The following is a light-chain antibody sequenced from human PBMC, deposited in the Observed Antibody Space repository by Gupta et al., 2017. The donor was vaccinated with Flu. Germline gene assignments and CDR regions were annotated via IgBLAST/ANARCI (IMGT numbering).Light chain of an antibody. V-gene: IGLV2-14*01. CDR1: SSDVGGYNY. Sequence: QSALTQPASVSGSPGQSIPLSCTGTSSDVGGYNYVSWYQQHPGKAPKLMIYEVSNRPSGVSNRFSGSKSGNTASLTISGLQAEDEADYYCSSYTSSSTLYVFGTGTKVTVL. CDR2: EVS. CDR3: SSYTSSSTLYV. J-gene: IGLJ1*01.